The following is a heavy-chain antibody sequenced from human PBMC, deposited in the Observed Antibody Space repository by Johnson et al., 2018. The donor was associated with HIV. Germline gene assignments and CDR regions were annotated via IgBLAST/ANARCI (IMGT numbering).Heavy chain of an antibody. Sequence: QVQLVESGGGVVQPGGSLRLSCVASGFTFSTYGMHWVRQAPGKGLEWVALIRYDGLNQYYADSAKGRFTISRDNSKNTLYLQMNSLRAEDTAVYYCAKDRDYYGSGLIWGQGTMVTVSS. CDR1: GFTFSTYG. D-gene: IGHD3-10*01. V-gene: IGHV3-30*02. J-gene: IGHJ3*02. CDR3: AKDRDYYGSGLI. CDR2: IRYDGLNQ.